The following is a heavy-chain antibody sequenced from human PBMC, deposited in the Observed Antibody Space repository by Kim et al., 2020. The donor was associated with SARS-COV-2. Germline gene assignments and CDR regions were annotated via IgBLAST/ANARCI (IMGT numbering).Heavy chain of an antibody. CDR3: ARESEYYVRGSYPQSYFYYGIDV. Sequence: SETLSLTCTVSGGSVNSASSYWSWIRQPPGKGLEWIGYIYHSGGTKYNPSLKSRVTLSLDTSKNQFFLRLSFVTAADTAVYYCARESEYYVRGSYPQSYFYYGIDVWGQGTTVTVSS. J-gene: IGHJ6*02. CDR2: IYHSGGT. V-gene: IGHV4-61*01. D-gene: IGHD3-16*02. CDR1: GGSVNSASSY.